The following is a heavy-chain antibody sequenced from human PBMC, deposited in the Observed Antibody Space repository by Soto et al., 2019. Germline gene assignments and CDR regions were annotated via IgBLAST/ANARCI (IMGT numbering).Heavy chain of an antibody. D-gene: IGHD5-12*01. J-gene: IGHJ6*03. Sequence: GGSLRLSCAASGFTFSSYWMSWVRQAPGKGLEWVANIKQDGSEKYYVDSVKGRFTISRDNAKNSLYLKMNSLRAEDTAVYYCARAGSEPARNYRKSGYDYPPLDVHYYHYMDVWGKGTTVTVSS. CDR2: IKQDGSEK. CDR1: GFTFSSYW. CDR3: ARAGSEPARNYRKSGYDYPPLDVHYYHYMDV. V-gene: IGHV3-7*01.